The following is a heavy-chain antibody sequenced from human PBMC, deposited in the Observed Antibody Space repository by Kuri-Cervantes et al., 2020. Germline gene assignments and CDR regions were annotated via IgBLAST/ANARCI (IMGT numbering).Heavy chain of an antibody. CDR1: GGSFSGYY. CDR3: AIEADIVVVPAGGSHWFDP. D-gene: IGHD2-2*01. V-gene: IGHV4-34*01. CDR2: INHSGST. J-gene: IGHJ5*02. Sequence: SETLSLTCAVYGGSFSGYYWSWIRQPPGKGLEWIGEINHSGSTNYNPSLKSRVTISVDTFKNQFSLKLSSVTAADTAVYYCAIEADIVVVPAGGSHWFDPWGQGTLVTVSS.